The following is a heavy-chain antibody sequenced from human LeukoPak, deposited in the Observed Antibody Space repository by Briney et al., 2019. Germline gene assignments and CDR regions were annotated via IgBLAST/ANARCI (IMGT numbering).Heavy chain of an antibody. Sequence: ASVKVSCKASGYTFTSYDINWVRQATGQGLEWVGWMNPNSGDTGYAQKFQGRVTMTRNTSISTAYMELSSLRSEDTAVYYCARGGYYDYVWGSYRYAYYFDYWGQGTLVTVSS. D-gene: IGHD3-16*02. V-gene: IGHV1-8*01. CDR3: ARGGYYDYVWGSYRYAYYFDY. J-gene: IGHJ4*02. CDR1: GYTFTSYD. CDR2: MNPNSGDT.